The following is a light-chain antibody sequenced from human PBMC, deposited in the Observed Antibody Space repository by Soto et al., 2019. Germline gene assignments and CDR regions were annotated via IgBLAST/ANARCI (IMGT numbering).Light chain of an antibody. CDR2: SAS. CDR1: QGIRNS. J-gene: IGKJ4*01. Sequence: DIQLTQAPSCLSASVGDRVNITCRASQGIRNSLAWFQQKSWQAPNLLMYSASVLQSGVPSRFSGSGSGTEFTLTISSLQPEDFATYYCQQLTTFPLTFGGGTKVEVK. CDR3: QQLTTFPLT. V-gene: IGKV1-9*01.